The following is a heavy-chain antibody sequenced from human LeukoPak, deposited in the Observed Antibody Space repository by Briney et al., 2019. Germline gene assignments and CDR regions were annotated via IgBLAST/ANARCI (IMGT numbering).Heavy chain of an antibody. CDR1: GFSLSTSGVG. CDR3: AHRPPYCSGGSCGAFDI. V-gene: IGHV2-5*02. J-gene: IGHJ3*02. Sequence: SGPTLVNPTQTLTLTCTFSGFSLSTSGVGVGWIRQPPGKALEWLALIYWDDDKRYSLSLKSRLTITKDTSKNQVVLIMTNMDPVDTATYHCAHRPPYCSGGSCGAFDIWGQGTMVTVSS. CDR2: IYWDDDK. D-gene: IGHD2-15*01.